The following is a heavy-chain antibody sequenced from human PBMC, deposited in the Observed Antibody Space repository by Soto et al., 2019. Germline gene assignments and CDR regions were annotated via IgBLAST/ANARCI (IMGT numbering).Heavy chain of an antibody. V-gene: IGHV1-69*13. D-gene: IGHD5-18*01. CDR3: AREGGYSYANAFDI. J-gene: IGHJ3*02. CDR1: GGTFSSYA. CDR2: IIPIFGTV. Sequence: ASVKVSCKASGGTFSSYAISWVRQAPGQGLEWMGGIIPIFGTVNYAQKFQGRVTITADESTSTAYMELSSLRSEDTAVYYCAREGGYSYANAFDIWGQGTMVTVSS.